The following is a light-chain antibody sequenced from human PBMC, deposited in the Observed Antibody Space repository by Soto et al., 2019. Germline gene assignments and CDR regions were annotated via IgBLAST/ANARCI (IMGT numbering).Light chain of an antibody. CDR2: AAS. CDR1: QGISSY. V-gene: IGKV1-8*01. CDR3: QQYYSYPPYT. J-gene: IGKJ2*01. Sequence: AIRMTQSPSSFSASTGDRVTITCRASQGISSYLAWYQQKPGKAPKLLIYAASTLQSGVPSRFSGSGSGTDFTPTISCLLSEDFATYYYQQYYSYPPYTFGQGTKLEIK.